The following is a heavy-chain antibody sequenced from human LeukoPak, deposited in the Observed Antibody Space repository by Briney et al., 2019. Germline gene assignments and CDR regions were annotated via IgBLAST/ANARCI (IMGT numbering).Heavy chain of an antibody. J-gene: IGHJ4*02. CDR2: ITPTSTST. CDR3: ATAYYDSSAYGDLDS. Sequence: GGSLRLSCAASGIAFRSFTMHWVRQAPGKGLEWVSSITPTSTSTVYADSVKGRFTISRDNAENSLYLQMNGLRAEDTAVYHCATAYYDSSAYGDLDSWGQGTPVTVSS. V-gene: IGHV3-21*01. CDR1: GIAFRSFT. D-gene: IGHD3-22*01.